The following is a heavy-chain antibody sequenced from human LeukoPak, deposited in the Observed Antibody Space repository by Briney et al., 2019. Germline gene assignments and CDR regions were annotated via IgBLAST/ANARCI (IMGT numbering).Heavy chain of an antibody. CDR3: AVVARKYYFDY. V-gene: IGHV3-66*01. D-gene: IGHD2-15*01. CDR1: GFAFSSNY. CDR2: IYSGGST. Sequence: GGSLRLSCAASGFAFSSNYMSWVRQAPGKGLEWVSVIYSGGSTYYADSVKGRFTISRDNSKNTLYLQMNSLRAEDTAVYYCAVVARKYYFDYWGQGTLVTVSS. J-gene: IGHJ4*02.